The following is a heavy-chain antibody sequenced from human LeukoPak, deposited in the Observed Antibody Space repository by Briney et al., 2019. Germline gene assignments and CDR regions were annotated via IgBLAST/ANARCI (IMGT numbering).Heavy chain of an antibody. CDR3: ARGGFYCGGDCYVDY. Sequence: SETLSLTCAVYGGSFSVYYWSWIRQPPGKGLEWIGEINHSGNTNYNPSLKSRVTISVDTSKNQFSLRLSSVTAADTAVYYCARGGFYCGGDCYVDYWGQGTLVTVSS. J-gene: IGHJ4*02. CDR2: INHSGNT. D-gene: IGHD2-21*02. V-gene: IGHV4-34*01. CDR1: GGSFSVYY.